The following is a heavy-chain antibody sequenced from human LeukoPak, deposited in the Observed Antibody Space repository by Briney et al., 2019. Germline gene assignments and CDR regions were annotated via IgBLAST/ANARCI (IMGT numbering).Heavy chain of an antibody. D-gene: IGHD6-6*01. J-gene: IGHJ4*02. CDR3: AKDRYSSSSPDY. V-gene: IGHV3-23*01. CDR1: GFTFSSYA. CDR2: ISGSGGST. Sequence: PGGSLRLSCAASGFTFSSYAMSWVRQAPGKGLEWVSAISGSGGSTYYADSVKGRFTISRDNSKNTLYLQMNSLRAEDAAVYYCAKDRYSSSSPDYWGQGTLVTVSS.